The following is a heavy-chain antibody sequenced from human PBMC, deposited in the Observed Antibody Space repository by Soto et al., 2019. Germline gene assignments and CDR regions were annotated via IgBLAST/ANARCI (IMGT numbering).Heavy chain of an antibody. J-gene: IGHJ6*03. Sequence: SETLSLTCAVCGGSFSGYYWSWIRQPPGKGLEWIGEINHSGSTNYNPSLKSRVTISVDTSKNQFSLKLSSVTAADTAVYFCARGGTSYYYYNMDVWGKGTTVTVSS. CDR3: ARGGTSYYYYNMDV. CDR1: GGSFSGYY. CDR2: INHSGST. D-gene: IGHD2-2*01. V-gene: IGHV4-34*01.